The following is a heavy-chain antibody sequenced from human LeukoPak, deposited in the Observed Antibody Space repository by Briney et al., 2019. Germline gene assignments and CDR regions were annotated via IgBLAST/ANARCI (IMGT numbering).Heavy chain of an antibody. D-gene: IGHD3-3*01. CDR3: ARAYDFWSGYYTGIGH. J-gene: IGHJ4*02. V-gene: IGHV3-11*01. CDR2: ISSSGSTI. CDR1: GFSLSDYG. Sequence: PGGSLRLSCSASGFSLSDYGMSWVRQAPGKGLEWVSYISSSGSTIYYADSVKGRFTISRDNAKNSLYLQMNSLRAEDTAVYYCARAYDFWSGYYTGIGHWGQGTLVTVSS.